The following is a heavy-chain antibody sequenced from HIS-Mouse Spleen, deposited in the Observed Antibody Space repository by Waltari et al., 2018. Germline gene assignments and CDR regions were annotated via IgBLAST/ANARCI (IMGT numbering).Heavy chain of an antibody. CDR3: ARVRGFDKGTYITMVRGDAFDI. D-gene: IGHD3-10*01. V-gene: IGHV1-18*01. CDR1: GYTFTSYG. Sequence: QVQLVQSGAEVKKPGASVKVSCKASGYTFTSYGISWVRQAPGQGLEWMGWISAYKGNTNYAQKLQGRVTMTTDTSTSTAYMELRSLRSDDTAVYYCARVRGFDKGTYITMVRGDAFDIWGQGTMVTVSS. CDR2: ISAYKGNT. J-gene: IGHJ3*02.